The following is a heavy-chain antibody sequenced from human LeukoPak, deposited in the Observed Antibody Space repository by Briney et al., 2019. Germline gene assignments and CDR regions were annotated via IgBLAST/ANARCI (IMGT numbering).Heavy chain of an antibody. CDR3: ARDSSSWYGTPYFAY. J-gene: IGHJ4*02. CDR1: GFTFSSYE. CDR2: ISSRGSTI. D-gene: IGHD6-13*01. Sequence: GGSLRLSCAASGFTFSSYEMNWVRQAPGKGMEWVSYISSRGSTIYYADSVKGRFTISRDNAKNSLYLQMNSLRAEDTAVYYCARDSSSWYGTPYFAYWGQGTLVTVSS. V-gene: IGHV3-48*03.